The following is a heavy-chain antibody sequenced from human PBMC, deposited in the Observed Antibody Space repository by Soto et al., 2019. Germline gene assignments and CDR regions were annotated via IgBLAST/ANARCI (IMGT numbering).Heavy chain of an antibody. CDR1: GFTVSSNY. V-gene: IGHV3-53*01. Sequence: GGSLRLSCAASGFTVSSNYMSWVRQAPGKGLEWVSVIYSGGSTYYADSVKGRFTISRDNSKNTLYLQMNSLRAEDTAVYYCAKDRGIIVKAGDAFDVWGQGTKVTVSS. CDR2: IYSGGST. D-gene: IGHD3-16*02. CDR3: AKDRGIIVKAGDAFDV. J-gene: IGHJ3*01.